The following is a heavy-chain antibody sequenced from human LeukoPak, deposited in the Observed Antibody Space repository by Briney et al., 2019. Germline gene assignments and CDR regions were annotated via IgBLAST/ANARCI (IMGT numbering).Heavy chain of an antibody. Sequence: GASVKVSCKASGYTFTGYYMHWVRQAPGQGLEWMGWINPNSGGTSYAQKFQGRVTMTRDTSISTAYMELSRLRSYDTAVYYCASSGYYNWFDPWGQGTLVTVSS. V-gene: IGHV1-2*02. CDR3: ASSGYYNWFDP. D-gene: IGHD3-22*01. J-gene: IGHJ5*02. CDR1: GYTFTGYY. CDR2: INPNSGGT.